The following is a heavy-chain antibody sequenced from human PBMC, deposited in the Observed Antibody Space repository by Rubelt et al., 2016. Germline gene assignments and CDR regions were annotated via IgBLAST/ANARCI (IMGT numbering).Heavy chain of an antibody. V-gene: IGHV1-69*04. Sequence: QVQLVQSGAEVKKPGSSVKVSCKASGGTFSSYAISWVRQAPGQGLEWMGRIIPILGIANYAQKFQGRVTITADKSTSTAYMELSSLRSEDTAVYDCERDLYKGPRWLVAYWGQGTLVTVSS. J-gene: IGHJ4*02. CDR3: ERDLYKGPRWLVAY. CDR1: GGTFSSYA. CDR2: IIPILGIA. D-gene: IGHD6-19*01.